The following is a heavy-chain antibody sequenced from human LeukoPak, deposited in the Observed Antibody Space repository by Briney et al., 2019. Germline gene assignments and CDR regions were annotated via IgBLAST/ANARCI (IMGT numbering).Heavy chain of an antibody. D-gene: IGHD4-11*01. CDR1: GFTFSSYS. CDR2: ISSSSSYI. Sequence: GGSLRLSCAASGFTFSSYSMNWVRQAPGKGLEWVSSISSSSSYIYYADSVKGRFTISRDNAKNTLYLQMNSLRAEDTAVYYCAKDPLTVTTTYYYYMDGWGKGTTVTVSS. CDR3: AKDPLTVTTTYYYYMDG. V-gene: IGHV3-21*01. J-gene: IGHJ6*03.